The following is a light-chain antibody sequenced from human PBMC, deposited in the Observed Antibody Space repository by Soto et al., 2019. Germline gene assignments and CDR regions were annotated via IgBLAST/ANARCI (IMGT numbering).Light chain of an antibody. J-gene: IGLJ1*01. CDR1: SRDLGASKY. CDR2: EVS. V-gene: IGLV2-14*01. CDR3: SSFSTSGTLVV. Sequence: QSALTQPASVSGSPGQSITICCTGTSRDLGASKYVSWYQQHPGKAPKLMIYEVSDRPSGVSIRFSGSKSGNTASLTISGLQTEDEADYFCSSFSTSGTLVVFGSGTKVT.